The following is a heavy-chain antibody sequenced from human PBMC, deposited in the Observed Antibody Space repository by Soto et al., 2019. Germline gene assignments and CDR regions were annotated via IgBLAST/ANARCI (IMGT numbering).Heavy chain of an antibody. CDR1: GVTFSNYA. V-gene: IGHV3-23*01. D-gene: IGHD3-10*01. CDR3: AKGSWVHHGSEGGNWLEP. J-gene: IGHJ5*02. Sequence: EVQFLESGGGLVQPGGSLRLSCAASGVTFSNYAMHWVRKAPGKGLEWVSGISHSGSSTYYADSVKGRFTISRDNSKYTLFLQMNSLTAEDTAVYYCAKGSWVHHGSEGGNWLEPWVQGTLVTVSA. CDR2: ISHSGSST.